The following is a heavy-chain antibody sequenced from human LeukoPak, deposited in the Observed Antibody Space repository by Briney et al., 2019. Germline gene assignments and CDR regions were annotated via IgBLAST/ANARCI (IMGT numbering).Heavy chain of an antibody. CDR3: ARARGRWHLLPLDF. CDR2: ISHDGATK. J-gene: IGHJ4*02. CDR1: GFSFSNFA. Sequence: PGRSLRLSCAASGFSFSNFAIHWVRQAPGKGLEWLAAISHDGATKHYADSVKGRFTISRDNSNNSLSLQMNSLSAEDTAVYYCARARGRWHLLPLDFWGQGTLVTVSS. D-gene: IGHD1-26*01. V-gene: IGHV3-30*04.